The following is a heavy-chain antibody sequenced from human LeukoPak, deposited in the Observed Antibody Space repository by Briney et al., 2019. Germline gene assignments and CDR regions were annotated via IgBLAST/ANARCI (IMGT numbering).Heavy chain of an antibody. Sequence: GGSQRLSCAASGFTFSSYGMHWVRQAPGKGLEWVAVIWYDGSNKYYADSVKGRFTISRDNSKNTLYLQMNSLRAEDTAVYYCARAYGGNDLCDYWGQGTLVTVSS. CDR1: GFTFSSYG. CDR2: IWYDGSNK. V-gene: IGHV3-33*01. CDR3: ARAYGGNDLCDY. J-gene: IGHJ4*02. D-gene: IGHD4-23*01.